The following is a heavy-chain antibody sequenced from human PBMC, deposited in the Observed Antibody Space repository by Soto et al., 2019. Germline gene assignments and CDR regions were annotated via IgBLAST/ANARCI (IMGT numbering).Heavy chain of an antibody. V-gene: IGHV3-23*01. CDR2: ISGSGGST. J-gene: IGHJ5*02. CDR1: GFTFSSYA. Sequence: GSLRLSCAASGFTFSSYAMSWVRQAPGKGLEWVSAISGSGGSTYYADSVKGRFTISRDNSKNTLYLQMNSLRAEDTAVYYCAKAPVVVAATENWFDPWGQGTLVTVSS. CDR3: AKAPVVVAATENWFDP. D-gene: IGHD2-15*01.